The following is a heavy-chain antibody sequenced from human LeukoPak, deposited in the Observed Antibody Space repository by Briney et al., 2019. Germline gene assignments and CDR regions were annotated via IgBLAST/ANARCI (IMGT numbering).Heavy chain of an antibody. CDR2: ISSRGRYI. CDR1: GFMFRSSD. Sequence: GGSLRLSCAASGFMFRSSDRNWVRQAPGKGLEWVSSISSRGRYIYYADSVKGRFTISRDNTQNSLSLQMNSLRVEDTAVYYCARDGVGAGTIASAGSDYWGQGTLITVSS. J-gene: IGHJ4*02. V-gene: IGHV3-21*01. D-gene: IGHD6-13*01. CDR3: ARDGVGAGTIASAGSDY.